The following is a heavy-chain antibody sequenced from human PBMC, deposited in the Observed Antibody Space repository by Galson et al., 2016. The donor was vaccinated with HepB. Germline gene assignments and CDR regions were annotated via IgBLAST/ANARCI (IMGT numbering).Heavy chain of an antibody. CDR1: GGFISSNY. CDR3: ARGDSDSSAYYYYGMDV. CDR2: IYDSGST. J-gene: IGHJ6*02. D-gene: IGHD6-6*01. V-gene: IGHV4-59*01. Sequence: SETLSLTCTVSGGFISSNYWSWIRQPPGRGLEWIGYIYDSGSTNYNPSLKSRVTISIDTSKNQFSLKLNSVTAADTAVYYCARGDSDSSAYYYYGMDVWGQGTTVTVSS.